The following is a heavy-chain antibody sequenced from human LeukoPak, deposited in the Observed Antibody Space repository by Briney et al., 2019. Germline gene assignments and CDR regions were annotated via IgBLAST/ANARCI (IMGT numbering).Heavy chain of an antibody. D-gene: IGHD2-15*01. Sequence: GGSLRLSCAASGFTFANYAMGWVRQAPGTGLEWVSAISGNGGSRYYADSVQGRFTISRDNSKSTLCLQMNSLRAEDTAVYYCAKQLGYCSDGSCYFPYWGQGTLVTVSS. J-gene: IGHJ4*02. CDR1: GFTFANYA. CDR3: AKQLGYCSDGSCYFPY. CDR2: ISGNGGSR. V-gene: IGHV3-23*01.